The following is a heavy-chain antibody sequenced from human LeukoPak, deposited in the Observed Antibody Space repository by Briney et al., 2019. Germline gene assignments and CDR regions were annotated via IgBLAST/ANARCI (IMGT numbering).Heavy chain of an antibody. J-gene: IGHJ4*02. D-gene: IGHD5-18*01. Sequence: ASVKVSCKASGYTFTSYDISWVRQATGQGLEWMGWMNPDVGNTGYAQTFQGRVTMTRNTSISTAYLELSSLRSEDTAVYYCARRGYSYGLFEYWGQGTPVTVSS. V-gene: IGHV1-8*01. CDR2: MNPDVGNT. CDR3: ARRGYSYGLFEY. CDR1: GYTFTSYD.